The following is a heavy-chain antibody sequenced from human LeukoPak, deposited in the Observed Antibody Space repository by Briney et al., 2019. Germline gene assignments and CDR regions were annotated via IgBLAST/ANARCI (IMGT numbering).Heavy chain of an antibody. CDR1: GGSISSYY. Sequence: SETLSLTCTVSGGSISSYYWSWIRQPPGKGLEWIGYIYYSGSTNYNPSLKSRVTISVDTSKNQFSLKLSSVTAAGTAVYYCARGGRLRYFDWVPQKDAFDIWGQGTMVTVSS. J-gene: IGHJ3*02. CDR2: IYYSGST. CDR3: ARGGRLRYFDWVPQKDAFDI. V-gene: IGHV4-59*01. D-gene: IGHD3-9*01.